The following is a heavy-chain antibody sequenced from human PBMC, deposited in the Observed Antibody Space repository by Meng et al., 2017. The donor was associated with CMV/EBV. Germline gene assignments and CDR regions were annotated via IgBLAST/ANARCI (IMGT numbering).Heavy chain of an antibody. J-gene: IGHJ4*02. V-gene: IGHV1-18*01. Sequence: QCRSEVRDAGGGVMISCNASGYTCTSYGISWVRQAPGQVLERMGCISAYNGNTNYAQKLQGRLTMTTDTSTSTAYKELRSLRSDDTAVYYCARDPAWSVITPRRGFDYWGQGTLVTVSS. D-gene: IGHD2-15*01. CDR2: ISAYNGNT. CDR3: ARDPAWSVITPRRGFDY. CDR1: GYTCTSYG.